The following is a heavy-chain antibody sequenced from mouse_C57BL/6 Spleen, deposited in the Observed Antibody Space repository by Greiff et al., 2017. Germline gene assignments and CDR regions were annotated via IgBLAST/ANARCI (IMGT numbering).Heavy chain of an antibody. CDR3: TRAYYGSSYEGY. D-gene: IGHD1-1*01. CDR2: IDPETGGT. V-gene: IGHV1-15*01. CDR1: GYTFTDYE. Sequence: VQLQQSGAELVRPGASVTLSCKASGYTFTDYEMHWVKQTPVHGLEWIGAIDPETGGTAYNQKFKGKAILTADKSSSTAYMELRSLTSEDSAVYYCTRAYYGSSYEGYWGQGTTLTVSS. J-gene: IGHJ2*01.